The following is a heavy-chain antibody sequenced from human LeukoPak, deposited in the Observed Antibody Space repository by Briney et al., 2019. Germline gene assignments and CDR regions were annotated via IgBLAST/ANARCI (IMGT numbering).Heavy chain of an antibody. V-gene: IGHV1-8*01. CDR3: ARGFRDSSGRKPDY. CDR1: GYTFTSYD. D-gene: IGHD3-22*01. CDR2: MNPNSGNT. J-gene: IGHJ4*02. Sequence: ASVKVSCKASGYTFTSYDINWMRQATGQELEWMGWMNPNSGNTGYAQKFQDRVTMTRNTSIKTAYMELSSLRSEDMAVYYCARGFRDSSGRKPDYWGQGTLVTVSS.